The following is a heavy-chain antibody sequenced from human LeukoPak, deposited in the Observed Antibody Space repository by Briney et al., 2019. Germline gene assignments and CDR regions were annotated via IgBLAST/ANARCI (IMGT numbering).Heavy chain of an antibody. D-gene: IGHD2-15*01. CDR2: FDPEDGET. J-gene: IGHJ2*01. CDR3: ARAVMVAGFDH. CDR1: GYTLTELS. Sequence: ASVSPSREVSGYTLTELSMDWVRQAPGKGLEWMGGFDPEDGETIYAQKFQGRVTMTEDTSTDTAYMELSSLRSEDTAVYYCARAVMVAGFDHWGRGTLVTVSS. V-gene: IGHV1-24*01.